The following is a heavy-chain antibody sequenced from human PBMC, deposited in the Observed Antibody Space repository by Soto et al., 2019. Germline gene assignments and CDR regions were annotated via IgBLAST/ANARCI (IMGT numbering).Heavy chain of an antibody. Sequence: SETLSLTCTVSGGSISSGGYYWSWIRQHPGKGLEWIGYIYYSGSTYYNPSPKSRVTISVDTSKNQFSLKLSSVTAADTAVYYCARDVVPTGPYDFWSGYQRPYYYYGMDVWGQGTTVTVSS. CDR2: IYYSGST. CDR1: GGSISSGGYY. J-gene: IGHJ6*02. D-gene: IGHD3-3*01. V-gene: IGHV4-31*03. CDR3: ARDVVPTGPYDFWSGYQRPYYYYGMDV.